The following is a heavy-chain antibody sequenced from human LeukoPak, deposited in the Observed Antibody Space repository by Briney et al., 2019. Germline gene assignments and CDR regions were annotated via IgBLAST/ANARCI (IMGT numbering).Heavy chain of an antibody. J-gene: IGHJ4*02. CDR1: GFTFSSYS. V-gene: IGHV3-23*01. Sequence: GGSLRLSCAASGFTFSSYSMNWVRQAPGKGLEWVSAISASGGSTYYADSVKGRFTISRDNSKNTLYLQMNSLRAEDTAVYYCAKEYTGSFSPFPSYFDSWGQGTLVTVSS. D-gene: IGHD1-26*01. CDR2: ISASGGST. CDR3: AKEYTGSFSPFPSYFDS.